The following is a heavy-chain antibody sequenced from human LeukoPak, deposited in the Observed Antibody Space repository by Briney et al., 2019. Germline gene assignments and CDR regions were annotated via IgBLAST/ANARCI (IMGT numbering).Heavy chain of an antibody. CDR3: AREGRSNYVRDWFDP. J-gene: IGHJ5*02. Sequence: EASVKVSCKASGYTFTGYYMHWVRQAPGQGLEWMGWINPNSGGTNYAQKFQGRVTMTRDTSINTAYMELSRLRSDDTAVYYCAREGRSNYVRDWFDPWGQGTLVTVSS. CDR1: GYTFTGYY. D-gene: IGHD4-11*01. CDR2: INPNSGGT. V-gene: IGHV1-2*02.